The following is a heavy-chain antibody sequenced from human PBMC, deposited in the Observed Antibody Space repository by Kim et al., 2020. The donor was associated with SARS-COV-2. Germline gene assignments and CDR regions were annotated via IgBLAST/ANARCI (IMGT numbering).Heavy chain of an antibody. CDR2: ISSSSSTI. V-gene: IGHV3-48*04. Sequence: GGSLRLSCAASGFTFSSYSMNWVRQAPGKGLEWVSYISSSSSTIYYADSVKGRFTISRDNAKNSLYLQMNSLRAEDTAVYYCAREAVSSSWSLGWFDPWGQGTLVTVSS. J-gene: IGHJ5*02. D-gene: IGHD6-13*01. CDR1: GFTFSSYS. CDR3: AREAVSSSWSLGWFDP.